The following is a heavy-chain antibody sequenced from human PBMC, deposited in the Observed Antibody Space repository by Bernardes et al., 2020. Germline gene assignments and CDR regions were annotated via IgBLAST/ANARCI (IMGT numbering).Heavy chain of an antibody. CDR3: ASHPYYDILTGPRYYGMDV. D-gene: IGHD3-9*01. CDR1: GGSFSGYY. V-gene: IGHV4-34*01. CDR2: INHSGST. J-gene: IGHJ6*02. Sequence: SETLSLTCAVYGGSFSGYYWSWIRQPPGKGLEWIGEINHSGSTNYNPSLKSRVTISVDTSKNQFSLKLSSVTAADTAVYYCASHPYYDILTGPRYYGMDVWGQGTTVTVSS.